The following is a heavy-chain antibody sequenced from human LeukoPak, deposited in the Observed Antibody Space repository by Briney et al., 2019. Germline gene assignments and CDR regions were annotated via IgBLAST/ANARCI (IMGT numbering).Heavy chain of an antibody. CDR3: AREGSGHDPGYYYYYYMDV. V-gene: IGHV1-18*01. Sequence: ASVKVSCKASGYTFTSYGISWVRQAPGQGLEWMGWISAYNGNTNYAQKLQGRVTMTTDTSTSTAYMELRSLRSDDTAVYYCAREGSGHDPGYYYYYYMDVWGKGTTVTVSS. CDR2: ISAYNGNT. D-gene: IGHD5-12*01. J-gene: IGHJ6*03. CDR1: GYTFTSYG.